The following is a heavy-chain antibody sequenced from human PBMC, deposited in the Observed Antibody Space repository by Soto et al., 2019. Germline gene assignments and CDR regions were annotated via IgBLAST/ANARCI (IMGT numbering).Heavy chain of an antibody. CDR1: GYTFTGYY. V-gene: IGHV1-2*02. J-gene: IGHJ4*02. D-gene: IGHD5-12*01. Sequence: ASVKVSCKASGYTFTGYYMHWVRQAPGQGLEWMGWINPNSGGTNYAQKFQGRVTMTRDTSISTAYMELSRLRSDDTAVYYCARGMGYSGYDPFDYWGQGTLVTVSS. CDR2: INPNSGGT. CDR3: ARGMGYSGYDPFDY.